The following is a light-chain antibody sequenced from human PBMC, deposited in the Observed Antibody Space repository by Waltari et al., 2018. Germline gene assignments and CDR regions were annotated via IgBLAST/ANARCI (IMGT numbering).Light chain of an antibody. Sequence: EIVLTQSPGPLSLSPGERATLSCRASQSVSSSYLAWYQQKPGQAPRLLIYGASTRATGITDRFSGSGSGTDFTLTISRLEPEDFAVYYCHQYGSSPLFGQGTKVEIK. J-gene: IGKJ1*01. V-gene: IGKV3-20*01. CDR3: HQYGSSPL. CDR1: QSVSSSY. CDR2: GAS.